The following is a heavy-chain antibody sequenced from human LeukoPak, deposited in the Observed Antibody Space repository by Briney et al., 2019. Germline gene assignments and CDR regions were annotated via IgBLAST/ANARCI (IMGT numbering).Heavy chain of an antibody. CDR2: IYYSGST. CDR1: GGSISSGGYY. CDR3: ARGARGSSTRDYPDY. D-gene: IGHD2-2*01. V-gene: IGHV4-31*03. Sequence: SQTLSLTCTVSGGSISSGGYYWSWIRQHPGKGLEWIGYIYYSGSTYYNPSLKSRVTVSVDTSKNQFSLKLSSVTAADTAVYYCARGARGSSTRDYPDYWGQGTLVNVSS. J-gene: IGHJ4*02.